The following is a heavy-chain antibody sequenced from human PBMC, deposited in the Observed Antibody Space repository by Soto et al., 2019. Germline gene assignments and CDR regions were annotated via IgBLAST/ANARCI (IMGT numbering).Heavy chain of an antibody. V-gene: IGHV4-4*02. CDR2: VPHSGGT. Sequence: SETLSLTCALSYDPIISNHWCSCVSLPPGKGMERIGQVPHSGGTNDNPYLTSRLTISGDKSKNHCSLKLTSVTAADTAVYYCAARHFWSGPWTHTRLDYCGQGTLVTVSS. D-gene: IGHD3-3*02. CDR3: AARHFWSGPWTHTRLDY. J-gene: IGHJ4*02. CDR1: YDPIISNHW.